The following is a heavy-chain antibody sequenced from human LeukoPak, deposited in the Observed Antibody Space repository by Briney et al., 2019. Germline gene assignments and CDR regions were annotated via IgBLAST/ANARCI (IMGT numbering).Heavy chain of an antibody. Sequence: GASVKVSCKASGYTFTSYGISWVRQAPGQGLEWMGWISAYNGNTSYAQKLQGRVTMTTDTSTSTAYMELRSLRSDDTAVYYCARESLMITFGGVIVYDAFDIWGQGTMVTVSS. D-gene: IGHD3-16*02. J-gene: IGHJ3*02. V-gene: IGHV1-18*01. CDR3: ARESLMITFGGVIVYDAFDI. CDR2: ISAYNGNT. CDR1: GYTFTSYG.